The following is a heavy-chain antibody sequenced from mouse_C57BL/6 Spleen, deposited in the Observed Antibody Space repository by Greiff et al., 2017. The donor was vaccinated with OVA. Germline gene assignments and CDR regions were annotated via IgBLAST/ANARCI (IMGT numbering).Heavy chain of an antibody. J-gene: IGHJ4*01. CDR3: ARQLGNSYAMDY. V-gene: IGHV5-12*01. D-gene: IGHD3-1*01. CDR1: GFTFSDYY. Sequence: EVHLVESGGGLVQPGGSLKLSCAASGFTFSDYYMYWVRQTPEKRLEWVAYISNGGGSTYYPDTVKGRFTISRDNAKNTLYLQMSRLKSEDTAMYYCARQLGNSYAMDYWGQGTSVTVSS. CDR2: ISNGGGST.